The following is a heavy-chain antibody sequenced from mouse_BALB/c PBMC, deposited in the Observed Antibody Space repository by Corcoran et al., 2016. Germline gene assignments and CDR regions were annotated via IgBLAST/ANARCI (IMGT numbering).Heavy chain of an antibody. V-gene: IGHV1S34*01. Sequence: LVKTGASVKISCTASGYSFTGYYMHWVKQSHGKSLEWIGYISCYNGATSYNQKFKGKATFTVDRSSSTAYMQFNSLTSEDSAVYYCARWRYEYAVDYWGQGTSVTVSS. CDR2: ISCYNGAT. J-gene: IGHJ4*01. CDR1: GYSFTGYY. CDR3: ARWRYEYAVDY. D-gene: IGHD2-14*01.